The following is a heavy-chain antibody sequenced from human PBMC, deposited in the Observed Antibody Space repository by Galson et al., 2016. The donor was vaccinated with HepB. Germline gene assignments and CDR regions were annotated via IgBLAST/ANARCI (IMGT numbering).Heavy chain of an antibody. CDR3: ARRGYRGYDLDY. Sequence: SVKVSCKASGYTFTDYFIHWVRQAPGQGLEWMGWINPNSGRTDYAQKFEGRVTMTRGTSISTAYIDLSRLRSDDTAVYYCARRGYRGYDLDYWGQGTLVTVSS. J-gene: IGHJ4*02. CDR2: INPNSGRT. CDR1: GYTFTDYF. V-gene: IGHV1-2*02. D-gene: IGHD5-12*01.